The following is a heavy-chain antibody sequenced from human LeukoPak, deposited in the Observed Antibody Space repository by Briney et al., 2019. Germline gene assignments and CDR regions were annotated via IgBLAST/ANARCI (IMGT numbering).Heavy chain of an antibody. Sequence: SETLSLTCAVYGGSFSDYYWSWIRQSPGKGLEWIGEINRSGSTNYNPSLKRRVTISVDTSKNQFSLKLSSVTAADTAVYYCARSSAAAGPTHNWFDPWGQGTLVTVPS. CDR3: ARSSAAAGPTHNWFDP. D-gene: IGHD6-13*01. CDR2: INRSGST. CDR1: GGSFSDYY. V-gene: IGHV4-34*01. J-gene: IGHJ5*02.